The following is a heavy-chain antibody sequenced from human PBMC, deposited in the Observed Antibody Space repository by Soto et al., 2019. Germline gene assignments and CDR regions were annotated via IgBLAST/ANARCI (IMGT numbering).Heavy chain of an antibody. CDR1: GYSFTSYW. CDR2: IDPSDSYT. Sequence: PGESLKISCKGSGYSFTSYWISWVRQMPGKGLEWMGRIDPSDSYTNYSPSFQGHVTISADKSISTAYLQWSSLKASDTAMYYCARQPLVAAASYYYYGMDVWGQGTTVTVSS. V-gene: IGHV5-10-1*01. J-gene: IGHJ6*02. D-gene: IGHD6-13*01. CDR3: ARQPLVAAASYYYYGMDV.